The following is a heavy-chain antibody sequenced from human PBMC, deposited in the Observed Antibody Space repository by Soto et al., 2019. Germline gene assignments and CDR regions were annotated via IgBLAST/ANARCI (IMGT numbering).Heavy chain of an antibody. CDR1: GYTFTSYA. D-gene: IGHD2-21*02. CDR3: ARSIVVVTALDY. Sequence: GASVKVSCKASGYTFTSYAMHWVRQATGQRLEWMGWINAGNGNTKYSQKFQGRVTITRDRSASTAYMELSSLRSEDTAVYYCARSIVVVTALDYWGQGTLVTVSS. CDR2: INAGNGNT. J-gene: IGHJ4*02. V-gene: IGHV1-3*01.